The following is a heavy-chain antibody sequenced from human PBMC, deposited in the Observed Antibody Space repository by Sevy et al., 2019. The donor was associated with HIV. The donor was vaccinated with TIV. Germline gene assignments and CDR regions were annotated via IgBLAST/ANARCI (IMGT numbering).Heavy chain of an antibody. V-gene: IGHV1-18*04. CDR1: GYTFTSYG. CDR3: ARGCGGGTCCPVGWFHP. J-gene: IGHJ5*02. Sequence: ASVKVSCKASGYTFTSYGISWVRQAPGQGLEWMGWISVYNGNTYYAQKFQGRVTMTTDTPMSTAYMELRSLTSDDTAVYYCARGCGGGTCCPVGWFHPWGQGTLVTVSS. CDR2: ISVYNGNT. D-gene: IGHD2-15*01.